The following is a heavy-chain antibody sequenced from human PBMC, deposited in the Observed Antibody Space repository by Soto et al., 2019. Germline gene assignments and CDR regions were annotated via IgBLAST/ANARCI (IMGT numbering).Heavy chain of an antibody. Sequence: ASVKVSCKASGYTFTSYYMHCVRQAPGQGLEWMGIINPSGGSTSYAQKFQGRVTMTRDTSTSTVYMELSSLRSEDTAVYYCAREIIYDSSRKPPDYWGQGTLVTVSS. CDR1: GYTFTSYY. J-gene: IGHJ4*02. V-gene: IGHV1-46*01. D-gene: IGHD3-22*01. CDR2: INPSGGST. CDR3: AREIIYDSSRKPPDY.